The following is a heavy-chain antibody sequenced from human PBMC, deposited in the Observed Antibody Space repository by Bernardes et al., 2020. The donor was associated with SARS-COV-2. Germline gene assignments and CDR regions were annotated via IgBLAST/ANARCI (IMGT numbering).Heavy chain of an antibody. D-gene: IGHD5-18*01. CDR3: ARLYLYGVTSYFDY. J-gene: IGHJ4*02. CDR2: IYSSGST. CDR1: GGSISSHS. V-gene: IGHV4-4*07. Sequence: SETLSLTCTVSGGSISSHSWSWIRQPAGKGLEWIGRIYSSGSTNYNPSLKSRVTMSVDTSKHQFSLKLSSVTAADTAVYYCARLYLYGVTSYFDYWGQGTLVTVSS.